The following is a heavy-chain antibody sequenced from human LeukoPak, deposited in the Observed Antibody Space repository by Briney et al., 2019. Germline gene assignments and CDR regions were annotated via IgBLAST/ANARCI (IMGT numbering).Heavy chain of an antibody. V-gene: IGHV3-48*01. CDR1: GFTFSGYN. J-gene: IGHJ3*02. CDR3: AKDVEDGRYCSGGSCYSNAFDI. D-gene: IGHD2-15*01. Sequence: TGGSLRLSCAASGFTFSGYNMNWVRQAPGKGLEWVSYISSGSTTIYYADSVKGRFTISRDNAKNSLYLQMNSLRAEDTAVYYCAKDVEDGRYCSGGSCYSNAFDIWGQGTMVTVSS. CDR2: ISSGSTTI.